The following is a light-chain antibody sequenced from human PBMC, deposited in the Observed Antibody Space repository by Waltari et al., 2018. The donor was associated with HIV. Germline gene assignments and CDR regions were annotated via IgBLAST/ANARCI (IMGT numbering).Light chain of an antibody. V-gene: IGLV1-40*01. Sequence: QSVLTQPPSVSGAPGQRVTISCTGSSSNIGAGYDVHWYHQLPGTAPNLLIYGNSNRPAGVPDRFSGSKAGTAASLAITRLQAEDEADYDGQSYDSSLSGSGVFGGGTKLTVL. CDR2: GNS. CDR1: SSNIGAGYD. CDR3: QSYDSSLSGSGV. J-gene: IGLJ3*02.